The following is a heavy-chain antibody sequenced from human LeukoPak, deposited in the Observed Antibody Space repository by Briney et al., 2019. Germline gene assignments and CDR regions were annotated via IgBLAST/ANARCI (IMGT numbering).Heavy chain of an antibody. CDR2: ISGSGGST. CDR1: GFTFSSYA. Sequence: GGSLRLSCAASGFTFSSYAMSWVRQAPGKGLEWVSAISGSGGSTYYADSVKGRFTIYRDNSKNTLYLQMNSLRAEDTAVYYCAKDGEYSGSLDAFVIWGQGTMVTVSS. D-gene: IGHD1-26*01. CDR3: AKDGEYSGSLDAFVI. V-gene: IGHV3-23*01. J-gene: IGHJ3*02.